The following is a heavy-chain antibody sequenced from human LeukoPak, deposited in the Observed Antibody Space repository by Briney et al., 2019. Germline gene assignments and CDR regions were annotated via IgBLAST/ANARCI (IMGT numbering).Heavy chain of an antibody. CDR3: APSKVGIGNWSDP. CDR2: ISSNTGTYI. Sequence: GGSLRLSCAASGFTFSSYSMNWVRQAPGKGLEWVSSISSNTGTYIYYADSVKGRFTISRDNARNSLSLQMNNLRAEDTAVYYCAPSKVGIGNWSDPWGQGTLATVSS. J-gene: IGHJ5*02. CDR1: GFTFSSYS. V-gene: IGHV3-21*01. D-gene: IGHD1-26*01.